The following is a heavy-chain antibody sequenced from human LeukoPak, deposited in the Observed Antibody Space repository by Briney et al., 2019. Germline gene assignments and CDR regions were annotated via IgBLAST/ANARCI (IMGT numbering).Heavy chain of an antibody. Sequence: SETLSLTCTVSGGSISSHYWSWIRQPPGKGLEWIGSIYYSGSTNYNPSLKSRVTISVDTSKNQFSLKLSSVTAADTAVYYCARGSGYDFWSGYYDWFDPWGQGTLVTVSS. V-gene: IGHV4-59*11. CDR1: GGSISSHY. CDR2: IYYSGST. CDR3: ARGSGYDFWSGYYDWFDP. J-gene: IGHJ5*02. D-gene: IGHD3-3*01.